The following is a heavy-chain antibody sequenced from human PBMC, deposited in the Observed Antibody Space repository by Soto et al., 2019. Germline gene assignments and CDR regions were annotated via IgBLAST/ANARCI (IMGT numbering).Heavy chain of an antibody. J-gene: IGHJ4*02. CDR3: ARGDEMTAVTIFEY. V-gene: IGHV1-69*01. CDR1: GGAFGRYS. D-gene: IGHD4-17*01. Sequence: QVQLEQSGPEVKRPGTSVKVSCKASGGAFGRYSVSWVRQAPGQGLEWIGGVIPVFNTSNYSLKFQGRVAIFADLSTNTVFMELRSLRSEDPALYYCARGDEMTAVTIFEYWGQGTLVTVSS. CDR2: VIPVFNTS.